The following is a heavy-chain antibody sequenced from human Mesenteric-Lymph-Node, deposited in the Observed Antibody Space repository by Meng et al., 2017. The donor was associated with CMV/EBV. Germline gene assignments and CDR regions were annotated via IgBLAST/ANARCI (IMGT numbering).Heavy chain of an antibody. D-gene: IGHD3-9*01. CDR3: ARGGRYFDWFPDY. V-gene: IGHV1-69*05. CDR2: IIPIFGTA. CDR1: GGTFSSYA. Sequence: SVKVSCKASGGTFSSYAISWVRQAPGQGLEWMGGIIPIFGTANYAQKFQGRVTITTDESTSTAYMELSSLRSEDTAVYYCARGGRYFDWFPDYWGQGTRVTVSS. J-gene: IGHJ4*02.